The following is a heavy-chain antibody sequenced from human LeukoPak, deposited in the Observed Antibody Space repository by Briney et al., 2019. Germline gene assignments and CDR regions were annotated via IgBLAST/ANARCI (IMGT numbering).Heavy chain of an antibody. J-gene: IGHJ4*02. D-gene: IGHD3-10*01. CDR3: ARVRTYGSMSI. CDR1: GYTFTTYD. V-gene: IGHV1-8*01. CDR2: MNPNSGDA. Sequence: ASVKVSCKASGYTFTTYDINWARQATGQGLEWMGWMNPNSGDAGYAPKFQGRVTMTRNTFITTAYMEVTNLKSEDTAVYYCARVRTYGSMSIWGQGTLVTVSS.